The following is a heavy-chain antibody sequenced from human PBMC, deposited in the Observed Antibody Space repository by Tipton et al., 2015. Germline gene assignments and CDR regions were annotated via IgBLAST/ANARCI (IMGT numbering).Heavy chain of an antibody. CDR2: TYYRSKWYN. CDR3: ARGGVAIFGLLVIAFDI. D-gene: IGHD3/OR15-3a*01. CDR1: GDSVSSNSAA. V-gene: IGHV6-1*01. Sequence: GLVKPSQTLSLNCDISGDSVSSNSAAWNWIRQSPSRGLEWLGRTYYRSKWYNDDAESVTSRITSNSATSKNHLSLQLNPVTTEDTAVYYCARGGVAIFGLLVIAFDIWGQGTKVTVSS. J-gene: IGHJ3*02.